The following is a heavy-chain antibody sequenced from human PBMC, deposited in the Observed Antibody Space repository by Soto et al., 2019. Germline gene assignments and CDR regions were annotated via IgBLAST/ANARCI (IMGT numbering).Heavy chain of an antibody. CDR2: IYHSVST. D-gene: IGHD2-15*01. CDR1: GGSITSHF. Sequence: QVQVQESGPGLVRPSETLSLTCTVSGGSITSHFWSWIRQPPGKGLEWIAYIYHSVSTKYNPSLNTRVTISVDTSKNQLSLELNSVTAADTAVYYCAREGSCTRGSCYSANPNAFDIWGQGPMITVSS. CDR3: AREGSCTRGSCYSANPNAFDI. J-gene: IGHJ3*02. V-gene: IGHV4-59*11.